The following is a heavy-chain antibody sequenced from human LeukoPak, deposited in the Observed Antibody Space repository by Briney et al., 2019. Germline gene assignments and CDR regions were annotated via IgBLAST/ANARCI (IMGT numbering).Heavy chain of an antibody. CDR1: GFTFSSYA. J-gene: IGHJ4*02. V-gene: IGHV3-23*01. Sequence: GGSLRLSCAASGFTFSSYAMSWVRQAPGKGLEWVSAIIGSGGSTYYADSVKGRFTISRDNSKNTLYLQMNSLRAEDTAVYYCAKALFGSSWSATQIDYWGQGTLVTVSS. CDR2: IIGSGGST. CDR3: AKALFGSSWSATQIDY. D-gene: IGHD6-13*01.